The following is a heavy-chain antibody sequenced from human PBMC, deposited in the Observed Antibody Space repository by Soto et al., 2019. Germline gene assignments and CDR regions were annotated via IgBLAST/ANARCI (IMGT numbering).Heavy chain of an antibody. CDR2: IYPGDSDT. Sequence: PGESLKISCKGSGYSFTSYWIGWVRQMPGKGLEWMGIIYPGDSDTRYSPSFQGQVAISADKSISTGYLQWSSLKASDTAMYYCARGTYCSSTSCPTPEYFQHWGQGTLVTVSS. CDR1: GYSFTSYW. V-gene: IGHV5-51*01. D-gene: IGHD2-2*01. CDR3: ARGTYCSSTSCPTPEYFQH. J-gene: IGHJ1*01.